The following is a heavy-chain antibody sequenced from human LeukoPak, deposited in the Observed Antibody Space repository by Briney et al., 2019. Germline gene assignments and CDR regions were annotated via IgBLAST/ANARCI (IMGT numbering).Heavy chain of an antibody. V-gene: IGHV4-34*01. CDR3: ARSDVVVVPAAMGVYYYYYYMDV. Sequence: SETLSLTCAVYGGSFSAYYWSWIRQPPGKGLEWIGEINHSGSTNYNPSLKSRVTISVDTSKNQFSLKLSSVTAADTAEYYCARSDVVVVPAAMGVYYYYYYMDVWGKGTTVTISS. J-gene: IGHJ6*03. D-gene: IGHD2-2*01. CDR2: INHSGST. CDR1: GGSFSAYY.